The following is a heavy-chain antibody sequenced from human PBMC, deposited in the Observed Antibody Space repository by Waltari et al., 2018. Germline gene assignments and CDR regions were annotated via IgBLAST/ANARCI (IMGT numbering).Heavy chain of an antibody. Sequence: EVQLVESGGGLVQPGGSLRLSCAASGFTCSSYAMIWVRQAPGKGLEWCSAISGSGGSTYYADSVKGRFTISRDNSKNTLYLQMNSLRAEDTAVYYWAKASGYSSSWYYFDYWGQGTLVTVSS. V-gene: IGHV3-23*04. CDR3: AKASGYSSSWYYFDY. CDR2: ISGSGGST. J-gene: IGHJ4*02. CDR1: GFTCSSYA. D-gene: IGHD6-13*01.